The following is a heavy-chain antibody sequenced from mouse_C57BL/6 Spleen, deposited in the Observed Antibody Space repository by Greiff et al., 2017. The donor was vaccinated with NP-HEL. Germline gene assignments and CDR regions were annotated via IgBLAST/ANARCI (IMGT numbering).Heavy chain of an antibody. CDR1: GYTFTSYT. CDR3: ARGGSGDY. V-gene: IGHV1-4*01. CDR2: INPSSGYT. Sequence: VKLVESGAELARPGASVKMSCKASGYTFTSYTMHWVKQRPGQGLEWIGYINPSSGYTKYNQKFKDKATLTADKSSSTAYMQLSSLTSEDSAVYYCARGGSGDYWGQGTTLTVSS. J-gene: IGHJ2*01. D-gene: IGHD1-1*02.